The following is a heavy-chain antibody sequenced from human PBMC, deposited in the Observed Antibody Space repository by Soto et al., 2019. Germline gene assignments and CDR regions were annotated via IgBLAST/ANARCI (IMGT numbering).Heavy chain of an antibody. D-gene: IGHD3-22*01. CDR3: ARLVYDSRLNYLYFDH. CDR1: GGSISSGGYS. V-gene: IGHV4-30-2*03. J-gene: IGHJ4*02. CDR2: IYHSGST. Sequence: PSETLSLTCAVSGGSISSGGYSWSWIRQPPGKGLEWIGYIYHSGSTYNNPSLRSRVSMSIDTSKDQFSLKLKSVTAADTALYFCARLVYDSRLNYLYFDHWGQGTLVTVSS.